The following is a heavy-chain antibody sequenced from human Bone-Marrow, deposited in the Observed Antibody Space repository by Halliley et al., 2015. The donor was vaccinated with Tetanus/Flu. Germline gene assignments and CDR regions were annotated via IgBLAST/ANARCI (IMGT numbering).Heavy chain of an antibody. V-gene: IGHV5-51*01. CDR3: AALIAAPHFTDY. J-gene: IGHJ4*02. Sequence: QLVQSGAEVKKPGESLKISCKGSGYSFTTYWIGWVRQVPGQGLELMGLIFPGDSDTWYSPPFQGQVIISADKSVSSAYLQWSTLKASDTAIYYCAALIAAPHFTDYWGQGTLVIVSS. CDR2: IFPGDSDT. CDR1: GYSFTTYW. D-gene: IGHD6-13*01.